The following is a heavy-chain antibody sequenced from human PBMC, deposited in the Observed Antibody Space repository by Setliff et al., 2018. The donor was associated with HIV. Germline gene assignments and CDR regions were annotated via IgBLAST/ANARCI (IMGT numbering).Heavy chain of an antibody. CDR1: GFTFSSYG. CDR2: IWYDGSNK. CDR3: ARPNSRYSSSWALFDY. J-gene: IGHJ4*02. V-gene: IGHV3-33*01. D-gene: IGHD6-13*01. Sequence: GGSLRLSCAASGFTFSSYGMHWVRQAPGKGLEWVAVIWYDGSNKYYADSVKGRFTISRDNSKDTLYLQMNSLRAEDTAVYYCARPNSRYSSSWALFDYWGQGTLVTVSS.